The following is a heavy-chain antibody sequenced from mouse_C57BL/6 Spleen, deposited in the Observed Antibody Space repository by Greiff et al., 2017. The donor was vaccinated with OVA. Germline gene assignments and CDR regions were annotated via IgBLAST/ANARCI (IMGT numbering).Heavy chain of an antibody. J-gene: IGHJ4*01. V-gene: IGHV1-15*01. CDR2: IDPETGGT. Sequence: VKLMESGAELVRPGASVTLSCKASGYTFTDYEMHWVKQTPVHGLEWIGAIDPETGGTAYNQKFKGKAILTADKSSSTAYMELRSLTSEDSAVYYCTRSGKYGNPWYWGQGTSVTVSS. D-gene: IGHD2-1*01. CDR3: TRSGKYGNPWY. CDR1: GYTFTDYE.